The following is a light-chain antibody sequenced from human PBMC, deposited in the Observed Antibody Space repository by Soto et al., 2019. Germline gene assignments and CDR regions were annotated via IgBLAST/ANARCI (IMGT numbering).Light chain of an antibody. J-gene: IGKJ4*01. CDR2: DAF. Sequence: EIVLTQSPATLSLSPGERATLSCRASQSVSNFIAWYQQKPGQAPRLLIYDAFHRATGIPARFRGSWSGTDFTLTISSLEPEDFAVYYCQQRSKWPTFGGGTKVEIK. V-gene: IGKV3-11*01. CDR3: QQRSKWPT. CDR1: QSVSNF.